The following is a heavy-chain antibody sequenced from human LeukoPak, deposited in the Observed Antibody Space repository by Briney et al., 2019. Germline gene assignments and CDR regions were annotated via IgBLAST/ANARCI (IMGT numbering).Heavy chain of an antibody. CDR2: INHSGST. CDR1: GGSFSGYY. D-gene: IGHD3-3*01. J-gene: IGHJ6*03. V-gene: IGHV4-34*01. Sequence: SETLSLTCAVYGGSFSGYYWSWIRQPRGKGLEWIGEINHSGSTNYNPSLKSRVTISVDTSKNQFSLKLSSVTAADTAVYYCARIIRFVYYMDVWGKGTTVTVSS. CDR3: ARIIRFVYYMDV.